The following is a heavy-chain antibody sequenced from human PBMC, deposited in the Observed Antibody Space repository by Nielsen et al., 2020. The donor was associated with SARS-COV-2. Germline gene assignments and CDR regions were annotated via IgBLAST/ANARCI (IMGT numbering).Heavy chain of an antibody. CDR2: INPNSGGT. J-gene: IGHJ4*02. CDR3: ARGDYGAPDGGSDY. Sequence: ASVKVSCKASGYTFTGYYMHWVRQAPGQGLEWMGWINPNSGGTNYAQKFQGWVTMTRDTSISTAHMELSRLRSDDTAVYYCARGDYGAPDGGSDYWGQGTLVTVSS. V-gene: IGHV1-2*04. CDR1: GYTFTGYY. D-gene: IGHD4-17*01.